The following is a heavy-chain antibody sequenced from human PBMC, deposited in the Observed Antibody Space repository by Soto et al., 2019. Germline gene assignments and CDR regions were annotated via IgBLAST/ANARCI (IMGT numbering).Heavy chain of an antibody. CDR2: ISAYHGNT. J-gene: IGHJ4*02. Sequence: QVQLVQSGAEVKKPGASVKVSCKASGYTFTSYGISWVRQAPGQGLEWMGWISAYHGNTNYAQKLQGRVTMTTDTATSTAYMDRRRLSSDVTAVYYCAGEAAAGTLDYLGQGTLVTVSS. CDR3: AGEAAAGTLDY. CDR1: GYTFTSYG. V-gene: IGHV1-18*01. D-gene: IGHD6-13*01.